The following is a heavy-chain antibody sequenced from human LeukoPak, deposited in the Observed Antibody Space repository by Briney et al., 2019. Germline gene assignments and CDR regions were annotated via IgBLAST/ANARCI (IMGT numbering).Heavy chain of an antibody. CDR3: VRQNGGYSYGMDV. Sequence: GGSLRLSCAASGLTLSSDWMSWVRQAPGKGLEWVANIRQDGNEKHYVGSVKGRFTISRDNAKNSLSLQMNSLRAEDTAVYYCVRQNGGYSYGMDVWGQGTTVTVS. V-gene: IGHV3-7*01. CDR2: IRQDGNEK. CDR1: GLTLSSDW. D-gene: IGHD3-22*01. J-gene: IGHJ6*02.